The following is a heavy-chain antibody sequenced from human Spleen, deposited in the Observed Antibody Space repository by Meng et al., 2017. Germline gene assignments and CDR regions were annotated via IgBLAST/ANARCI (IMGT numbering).Heavy chain of an antibody. V-gene: IGHV1-18*01. CDR1: GYTFTNYG. D-gene: IGHD1-26*01. CDR2: INPDNGDT. Sequence: VQLVQSGAEVKKPGASVKVSCKASGYTFTNYGISWVRQAPGQGLEWMGWINPDNGDTNYAQDLQGRVTMTTDTSTSAAYMELRSLRSDDTAMYYCARGAVGDYWGQGTLVTVSS. CDR3: ARGAVGDY. J-gene: IGHJ4*02.